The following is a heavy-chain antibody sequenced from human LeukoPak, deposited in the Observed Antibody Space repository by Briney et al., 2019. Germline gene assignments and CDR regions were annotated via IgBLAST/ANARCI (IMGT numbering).Heavy chain of an antibody. CDR1: GVSISTNNYN. CDR3: ARTDSSGYYYYYGMDV. J-gene: IGHJ6*02. V-gene: IGHV4-39*01. Sequence: SETLSLTCTVSGVSISTNNYNWGWIRQPPGKGPEWIGSIYHSGNTYNPSLKSRVTISVDTSKNQFSLKLSSVTAADTAVYYCARTDSSGYYYYYGMDVWGQGTTVTASS. D-gene: IGHD3-22*01. CDR2: IYHSGNT.